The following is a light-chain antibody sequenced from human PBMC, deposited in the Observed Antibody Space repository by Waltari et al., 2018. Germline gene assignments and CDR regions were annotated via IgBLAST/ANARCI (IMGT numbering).Light chain of an antibody. Sequence: EIVLTQSPGTLSLSPGEGATLSCRASQSVGWSLAWSQQKPGQAPRLVISGASSRATGIPDRFSGSGSGTDFSLTISRLEPEDFAVYYCQHYVRLPVTFDQGTKVEI. CDR3: QHYVRLPVT. V-gene: IGKV3-20*01. J-gene: IGKJ1*01. CDR2: GAS. CDR1: QSVGWS.